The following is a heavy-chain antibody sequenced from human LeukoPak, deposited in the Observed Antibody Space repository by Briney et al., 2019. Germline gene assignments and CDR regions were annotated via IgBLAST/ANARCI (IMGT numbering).Heavy chain of an antibody. Sequence: GGPLLLSSAAAGFTFSSYEMWGGRPAPGEGREGGSYISSSCITIYYAHSVKGLFTISRDNAKNSLYLQINSLRAEHTAVYYCARDRGQQLVRDYGIDLWGQGTTVPVSS. CDR3: ARDRGQQLVRDYGIDL. J-gene: IGHJ6*02. CDR1: GFTFSSYE. CDR2: ISSSCITI. V-gene: IGHV3-48*03. D-gene: IGHD6-13*01.